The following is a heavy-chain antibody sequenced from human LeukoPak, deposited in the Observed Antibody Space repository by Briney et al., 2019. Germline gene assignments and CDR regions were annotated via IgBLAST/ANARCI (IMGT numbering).Heavy chain of an antibody. CDR3: TRSTNLGAFDI. CDR1: GGSFSSGTYY. V-gene: IGHV4-61*01. D-gene: IGHD2-8*01. J-gene: IGHJ3*02. CDR2: IYYSGST. Sequence: SETLSLTCTVSGGSFSSGTYYWSWIRQPPGKGLEWIGYIYYSGSTNYNPSLKSRVTISVDTSKNQCSLKLSSVTTADTAVYYCTRSTNLGAFDIWGQGTMVTVSS.